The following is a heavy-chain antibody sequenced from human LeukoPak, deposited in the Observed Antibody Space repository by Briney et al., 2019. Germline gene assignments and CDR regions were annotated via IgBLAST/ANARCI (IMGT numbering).Heavy chain of an antibody. CDR2: IYYSGST. Sequence: SETLSLTCIVSGGSISGYYWSWIRQPPGKGLEWIGYIYYSGSTNCNPSLKGRVTVSLDTSKNQFSLKLSSVTAADTAVYYCARDRSPEHYYDSSHWDYYYGMDVWGQGTTVTVSS. CDR1: GGSISGYY. J-gene: IGHJ6*02. V-gene: IGHV4-59*01. D-gene: IGHD3-22*01. CDR3: ARDRSPEHYYDSSHWDYYYGMDV.